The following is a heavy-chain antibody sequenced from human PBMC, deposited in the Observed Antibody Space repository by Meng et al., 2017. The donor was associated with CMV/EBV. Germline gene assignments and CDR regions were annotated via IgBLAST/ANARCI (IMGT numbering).Heavy chain of an antibody. V-gene: IGHV1-8*03. J-gene: IGHJ6*02. Sequence: ASVKVSCKASGYTFTSYDINWVRQATGQGLEWMGWMNPNSGNTGYAQKFQGRVTITRNTSISTAYMELSSLRSEDTAVYYCARVGHSGYDFIYYYYGMDVWGQGTTVTV. CDR3: ARVGHSGYDFIYYYYGMDV. CDR1: GYTFTSYD. CDR2: MNPNSGNT. D-gene: IGHD5-12*01.